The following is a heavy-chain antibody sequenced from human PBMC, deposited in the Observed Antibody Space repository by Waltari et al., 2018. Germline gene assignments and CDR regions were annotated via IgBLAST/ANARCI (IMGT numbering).Heavy chain of an antibody. Sequence: QVQLVQSGAEVKKPGASVKVSCKVSGYTLTELSMHWVRQAPGKGLEWMGGFDPEDGETIYAQKFQGRVTMTEDTSTDTAYMELSSLRSEDTAVYYCATARYGSGSYRQGINWFDPWGQGTLVTVSS. D-gene: IGHD3-10*01. CDR2: FDPEDGET. CDR1: GYTLTELS. J-gene: IGHJ5*02. CDR3: ATARYGSGSYRQGINWFDP. V-gene: IGHV1-24*01.